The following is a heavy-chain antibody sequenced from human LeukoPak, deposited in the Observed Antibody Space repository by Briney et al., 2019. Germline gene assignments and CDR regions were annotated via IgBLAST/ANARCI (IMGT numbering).Heavy chain of an antibody. V-gene: IGHV4-31*03. CDR3: ATLRDGYEFDY. D-gene: IGHD5-24*01. J-gene: IGHJ4*02. CDR1: GGSISSRDHY. Sequence: SETLSLTCSVSGGSISSRDHYWSWIRQHPEKGLEWIGYIFYSGSTHYNPSLKSRGTISVDPSKNQFSLKLSSVTAADTAVYYCATLRDGYEFDYWGQGTLVTVSS. CDR2: IFYSGST.